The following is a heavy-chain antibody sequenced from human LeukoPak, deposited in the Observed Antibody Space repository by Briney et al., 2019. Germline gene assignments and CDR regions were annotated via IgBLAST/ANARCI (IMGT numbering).Heavy chain of an antibody. J-gene: IGHJ5*02. CDR2: IWYDGSNK. CDR1: GFTFSSYG. Sequence: GGSLRLSCAASGFTFSSYGMHWVRQAPGKGLEWVAVIWYDGSNKYYADSVKGRFTISRDNSKNTLFLQMNSLRAEDTAIYYCAKASPPKSIAALRNWFDPWGQGTLVTVSS. CDR3: AKASPPKSIAALRNWFDP. D-gene: IGHD6-6*01. V-gene: IGHV3-30*02.